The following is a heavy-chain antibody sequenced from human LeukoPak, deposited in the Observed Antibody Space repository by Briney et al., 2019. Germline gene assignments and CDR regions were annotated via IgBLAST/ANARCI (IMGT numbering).Heavy chain of an antibody. J-gene: IGHJ4*02. CDR3: ARPGGGGYCSGGSCYSFDY. Sequence: GESLKISCQGSGYTFISYWSGWVRQMPGKGLEWMGIIHPGDSDIRYSPSFQGQVTISADKSISTAYLQWTSLKASDTAMYDCARPGGGGYCSGGSCYSFDYWGQGTLVTVSS. CDR1: GYTFISYW. CDR2: IHPGDSDI. D-gene: IGHD2-15*01. V-gene: IGHV5-51*01.